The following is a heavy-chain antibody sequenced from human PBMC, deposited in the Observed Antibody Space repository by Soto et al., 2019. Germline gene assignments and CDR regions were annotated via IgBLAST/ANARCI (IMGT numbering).Heavy chain of an antibody. D-gene: IGHD5-12*01. CDR3: ARDWRGIVATIPWFDP. Sequence: ASVKVSCKASGYTFTSYAMHWVRQAPGQRLEWMGWINAGNGNTKYSQKFQGRVTITRDTSASTAYMELSSLRSEDTAVYYCARDWRGIVATIPWFDPWGQGTLVTVSS. J-gene: IGHJ5*02. CDR2: INAGNGNT. V-gene: IGHV1-3*01. CDR1: GYTFTSYA.